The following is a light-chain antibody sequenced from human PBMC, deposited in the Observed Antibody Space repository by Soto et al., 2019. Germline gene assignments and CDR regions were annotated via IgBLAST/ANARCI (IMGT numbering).Light chain of an antibody. CDR3: SSFTSSSTLV. CDR2: EVI. J-gene: IGLJ2*01. Sequence: QSALTQPASVSGSPGQSITISCTGTSSDVGGYNYVSWFQQHPGKAPKLLIYEVINRPSGLSNRFSGSKSGNTASLTISGLQPEDAADYYGSSFTSSSTLVFGGGTQLTVL. V-gene: IGLV2-14*01. CDR1: SSDVGGYNY.